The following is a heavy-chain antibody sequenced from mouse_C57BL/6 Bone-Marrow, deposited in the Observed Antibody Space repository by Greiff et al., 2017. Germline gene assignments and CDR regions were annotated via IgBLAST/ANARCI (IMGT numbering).Heavy chain of an antibody. V-gene: IGHV5-17*01. Sequence: DVMLVESGGGLVKPGASLKLSCAASGFTFSDYGMHWVRQGPEQGLEWVAYISSGSSTIYYAVTVKGRFTLSRDNATNTPFLQLTSLRSEDTAMYYCAGGYYNYEGAWFAYWGQGTLVTVSA. CDR1: GFTFSDYG. D-gene: IGHD2-12*01. CDR3: AGGYYNYEGAWFAY. CDR2: ISSGSSTI. J-gene: IGHJ3*01.